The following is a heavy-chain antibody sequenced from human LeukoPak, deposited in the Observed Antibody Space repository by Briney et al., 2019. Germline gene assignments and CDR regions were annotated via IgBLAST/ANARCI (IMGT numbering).Heavy chain of an antibody. CDR3: ARSLTYYYYGMDV. CDR1: GGSISSYY. V-gene: IGHV4-59*08. D-gene: IGHD7-27*01. J-gene: IGHJ6*02. CDR2: IYYSGST. Sequence: SETLSLTCTVTGGSISSYYWSWIRQPPGKGLEWIGYIYYSGSTNYNPSLKSRVTISVDTSKNQFSLKLSSVTAADTAVYYCARSLTYYYYGMDVWGQGTTVTVSS.